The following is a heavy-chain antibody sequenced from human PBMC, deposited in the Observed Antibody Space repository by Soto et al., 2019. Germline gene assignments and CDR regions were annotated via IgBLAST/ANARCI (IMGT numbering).Heavy chain of an antibody. CDR2: ISGSGGST. CDR1: GFTFSSYA. D-gene: IGHD5-12*01. CDR3: ASDDSGYDYVDGDYEFRGWFDP. Sequence: GGSLRLSCAASGFTFSSYAMSWVRQAPGKGLEWVSAISGSGGSTYYADSVKGRFTISRDNSKNTLYLQMNSLRAEDTAVYYCASDDSGYDYVDGDYEFRGWFDPWGQGTLVTVSS. V-gene: IGHV3-23*01. J-gene: IGHJ5*02.